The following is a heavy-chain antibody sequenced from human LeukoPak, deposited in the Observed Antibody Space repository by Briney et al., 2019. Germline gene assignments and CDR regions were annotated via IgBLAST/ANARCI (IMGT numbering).Heavy chain of an antibody. CDR1: GFTVSSNY. J-gene: IGHJ4*02. D-gene: IGHD3-3*01. CDR2: IYSGGST. CDR3: AKGDDFWSGYVDY. Sequence: GGSLRLSCGASGFTVSSNYMSWVRQAPGKGLEWVSVIYSGGSTYYADSVKGRFTISRDNSKNTLYLQMNSLRAEDTAVYYCAKGDDFWSGYVDYWGQGTLVTVSS. V-gene: IGHV3-53*01.